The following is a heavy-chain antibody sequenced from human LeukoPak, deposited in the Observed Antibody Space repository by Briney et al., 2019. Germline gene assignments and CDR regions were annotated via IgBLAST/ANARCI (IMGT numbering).Heavy chain of an antibody. J-gene: IGHJ3*02. V-gene: IGHV5-51*01. CDR2: LFPGDSDT. Sequence: GQTFTIPCWAAGYRVTTFCIGWGGQMPGNGLGGPDVLFPGDSDTRYSPSLQGQVTISADKSNNTAYLQWSSLKASDTAMYYCARPSEAAAIDAFDIWGQGTMVTVSS. CDR3: ARPSEAAAIDAFDI. D-gene: IGHD2-2*01. CDR1: GYRVTTFC.